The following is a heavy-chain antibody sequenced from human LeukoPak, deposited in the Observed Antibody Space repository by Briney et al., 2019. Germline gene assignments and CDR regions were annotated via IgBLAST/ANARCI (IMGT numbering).Heavy chain of an antibody. D-gene: IGHD1-14*01. V-gene: IGHV1-69*04. J-gene: IGHJ6*02. CDR1: GGTFSSYA. Sequence: GASVKVSCKASGGTFSSYAISWVRQAPGQGLEWMGRIIPILGIANYAQKFQGRVTITADKSTSTAYMELSSLRSEDTAVYYCARDRGYARKYYYYGMDVWGQGTTVTVSS. CDR3: ARDRGYARKYYYYGMDV. CDR2: IIPILGIA.